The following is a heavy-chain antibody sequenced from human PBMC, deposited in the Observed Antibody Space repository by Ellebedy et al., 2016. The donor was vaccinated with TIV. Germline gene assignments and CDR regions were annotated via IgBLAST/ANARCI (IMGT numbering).Heavy chain of an antibody. J-gene: IGHJ4*02. CDR3: ARSYGDPDF. V-gene: IGHV1-46*01. Sequence: ASVKVSCKASGYTFTSYYMHWVRQAPGQGLEWMGIINPSGGSTSSAPKFQGRITMTRDRSTSTVYMELSSLRSEDTAVYYCARSYGDPDFWGQGTRVTVSS. CDR1: GYTFTSYY. CDR2: INPSGGST. D-gene: IGHD2-21*02.